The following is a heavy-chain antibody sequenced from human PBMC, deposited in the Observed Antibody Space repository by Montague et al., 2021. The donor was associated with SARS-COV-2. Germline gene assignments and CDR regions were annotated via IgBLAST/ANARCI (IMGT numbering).Heavy chain of an antibody. J-gene: IGHJ4*02. D-gene: IGHD2-2*01. CDR1: GGSVSSATGY. Sequence: SETLSLTCTVSGGSVSSATGYWSWIRQPPGKGLEWIGYIYYSGTTSYKSSIKSRVSLSLDTSKNQFSLNLTSVTAADTADYPCVREFWYCSRGACPGKFDSWGQGTLVTVSS. CDR3: VREFWYCSRGACPGKFDS. CDR2: IYYSGTT. V-gene: IGHV4-61*01.